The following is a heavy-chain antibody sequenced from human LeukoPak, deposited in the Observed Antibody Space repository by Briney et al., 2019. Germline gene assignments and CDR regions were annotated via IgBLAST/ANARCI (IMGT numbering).Heavy chain of an antibody. J-gene: IGHJ5*02. D-gene: IGHD2/OR15-2a*01. Sequence: SETLSLTCTVSGGSIDNYYWSWIRQPPGKGLEWIGYIYYSGSTNYNPSLKSRVTISVDTSKNQFSLKLSSVTAADTAVYYCARRALLGWFDPWGQGTLVTVSS. CDR1: GGSIDNYY. CDR3: ARRALLGWFDP. CDR2: IYYSGST. V-gene: IGHV4-59*08.